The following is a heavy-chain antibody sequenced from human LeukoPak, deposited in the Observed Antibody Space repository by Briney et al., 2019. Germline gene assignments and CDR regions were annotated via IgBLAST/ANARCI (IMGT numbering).Heavy chain of an antibody. V-gene: IGHV4-30-2*01. CDR3: AREYCPTTICYPSGGYYDS. CDR1: GGSISSGGYS. CDR2: IYHSGST. J-gene: IGHJ4*02. D-gene: IGHD2-2*01. Sequence: SETLSLTCAVSGGSISSGGYSWSWIRQPPGKGLEWIGYIYHSGSTYYNPSLKSRVTISVDRSKNQFSLKLSSVTAADSAVYYCAREYCPTTICYPSGGYYDSWGQGILVTVSS.